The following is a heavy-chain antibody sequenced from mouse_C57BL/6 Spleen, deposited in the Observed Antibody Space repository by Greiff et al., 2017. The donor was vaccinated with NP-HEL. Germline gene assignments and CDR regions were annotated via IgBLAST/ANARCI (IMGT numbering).Heavy chain of an antibody. CDR2: IRYDGST. V-gene: IGHV3-6*01. Sequence: EVQLQESGPGLVKPSQSLSLTCSVTGYSITSGYYWNWIRQFPGNKLEWMGYIRYDGSTNYNPSLKNQISITRDTSMNQVFLKLNSVTTEDAATYDCAREDYYGSSYAMDYWGKGTSVTVSS. J-gene: IGHJ4*01. CDR3: AREDYYGSSYAMDY. CDR1: GYSITSGYY. D-gene: IGHD1-1*01.